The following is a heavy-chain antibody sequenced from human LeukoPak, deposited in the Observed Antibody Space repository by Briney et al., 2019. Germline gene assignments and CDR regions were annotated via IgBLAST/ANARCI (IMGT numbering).Heavy chain of an antibody. CDR3: ARGLGTAMVRRFDL. V-gene: IGHV4-34*01. D-gene: IGHD5-18*01. J-gene: IGHJ2*01. CDR1: GGSFSGYY. CDR2: INHSGST. Sequence: SETLSLTCAVYGGSFSGYYWGWIRQPPGKGLEWIGEINHSGSTNYNPSLKSRVTISVDTSKNQFSLKLSSVTAADTAVYYCARGLGTAMVRRFDLWGRGTLVTVSS.